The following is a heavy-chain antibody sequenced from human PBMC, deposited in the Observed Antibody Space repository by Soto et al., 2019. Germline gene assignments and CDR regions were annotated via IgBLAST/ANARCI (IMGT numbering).Heavy chain of an antibody. D-gene: IGHD2-15*01. J-gene: IGHJ5*02. CDR3: ARTHDCSGGTCYSGYEYNWFDP. CDR1: GASISRSSCY. V-gene: IGHV4-39*01. Sequence: SETLSLTCTVSGASISRSSCYWGWVRQPPGKGLEWIGSIYYTGTTYYNPSLKSRVTISVDTSNNQFSLRLTSVTAADTALYFCARTHDCSGGTCYSGYEYNWFDPWGQGTLVTVYS. CDR2: IYYTGTT.